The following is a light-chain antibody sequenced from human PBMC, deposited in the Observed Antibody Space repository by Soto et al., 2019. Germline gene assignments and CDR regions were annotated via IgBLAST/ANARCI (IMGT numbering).Light chain of an antibody. CDR2: AAS. CDR1: QSIGSL. Sequence: DIQLTQSPSSLSAFVGDRVTIACRASQSIGSLLAWYQQKPGRAPKLLIYAASSLESGVPSRFSGSGSGTEFTLTISSLQPDDFETYYCQQYDSYPWTFGQGTKVDIX. CDR3: QQYDSYPWT. J-gene: IGKJ1*01. V-gene: IGKV1-5*01.